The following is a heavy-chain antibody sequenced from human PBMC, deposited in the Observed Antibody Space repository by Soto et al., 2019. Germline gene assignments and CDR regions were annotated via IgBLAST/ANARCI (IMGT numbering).Heavy chain of an antibody. V-gene: IGHV5-10-1*01. D-gene: IGHD2-21*01. Sequence: PGESLKISCKGSGYSFPNNWITWVRRMPGKGLEWMGRIDPRDSYTKYSPSSQGDVTISVDKSISTAYLQWSSLKASDTAIYYCARNSGSVTRSMGVWAQGTRVTVPS. CDR2: IDPRDSYT. CDR1: GYSFPNNW. CDR3: ARNSGSVTRSMGV. J-gene: IGHJ6*02.